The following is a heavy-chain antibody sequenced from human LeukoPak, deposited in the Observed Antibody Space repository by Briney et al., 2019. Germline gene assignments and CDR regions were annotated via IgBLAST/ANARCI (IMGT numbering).Heavy chain of an antibody. CDR2: ISYDGNNK. V-gene: IGHV3-30*18. J-gene: IGHJ4*02. D-gene: IGHD2-8*02. Sequence: GGSLRLSCAASGFTLSSYGMHWIRQAPGKGLEWVAVISYDGNNKYYADSVKGRFTISRDNSKNTLYLQMNSLRTEDTAVYYCAKGYWYPDYWGQGTLVTVSS. CDR1: GFTLSSYG. CDR3: AKGYWYPDY.